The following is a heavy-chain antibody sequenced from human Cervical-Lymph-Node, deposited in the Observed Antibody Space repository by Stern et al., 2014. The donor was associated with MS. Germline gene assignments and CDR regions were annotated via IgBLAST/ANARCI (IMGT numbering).Heavy chain of an antibody. V-gene: IGHV1-18*01. CDR3: AVLSVDADFDY. CDR1: GYTFTDYA. D-gene: IGHD5-18*01. CDR2: ISAYNGAT. J-gene: IGHJ4*02. Sequence: VQLVQSGAEVKKPGASVKVSCTASGYTFTDYAISWVRPAPGQGLEWMAWISAYNGATNFAQEVQGRVSLTTDTATSTAYMELRSLRSDDTAVYYCAVLSVDADFDYWGQGTLVTGSA.